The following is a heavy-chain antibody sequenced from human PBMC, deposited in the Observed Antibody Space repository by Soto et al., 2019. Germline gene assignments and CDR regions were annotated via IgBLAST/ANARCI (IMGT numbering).Heavy chain of an antibody. J-gene: IGHJ3*02. D-gene: IGHD2-21*01. CDR2: ISYDGSNK. V-gene: IGHV3-30-3*01. Sequence: QAQLVESGGGVVQPGRSLRLSCAASGFSFNSYAMHWVRQAPGKGLEWVAVISYDGSNKYYADSVKGRFTISRDNSKNTLYLQMNSLRAEDTAVYYCARPDSGGDALDIWGQGTMVTVSS. CDR1: GFSFNSYA. CDR3: ARPDSGGDALDI.